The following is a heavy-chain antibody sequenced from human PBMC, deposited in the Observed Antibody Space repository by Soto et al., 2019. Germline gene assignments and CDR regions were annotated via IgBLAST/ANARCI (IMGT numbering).Heavy chain of an antibody. V-gene: IGHV4-4*02. J-gene: IGHJ4*02. CDR3: ATRQIVPAHPFDY. Sequence: QVQLQESGPGLVKPSGTLSLACAVSGVSISSSNWWSWVRQPPGKGLAWIGEVSHTGNTNYNPSLKSRVTISVDRSKNQFSLKLNSVTAADTAVYYCATRQIVPAHPFDYWGQGTLVTVSS. CDR1: GVSISSSNW. CDR2: VSHTGNT. D-gene: IGHD2-2*01.